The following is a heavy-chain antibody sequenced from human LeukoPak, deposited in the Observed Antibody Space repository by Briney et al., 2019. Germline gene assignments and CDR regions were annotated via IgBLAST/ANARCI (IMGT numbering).Heavy chain of an antibody. D-gene: IGHD3-22*01. V-gene: IGHV5-51*01. CDR2: IYPGDSDT. CDR1: GYSFTSYW. CDR3: ARQGIYDSSGYYYVGYDYFDY. Sequence: GESLNISCKGSGYSFTSYWIGWARQMPGKGLEWMGIIYPGDSDTRYSPSFQGQVTISADKSISTAYLQWSSLKASDTAMYYCARQGIYDSSGYYYVGYDYFDYWGQGTLVTVSS. J-gene: IGHJ4*02.